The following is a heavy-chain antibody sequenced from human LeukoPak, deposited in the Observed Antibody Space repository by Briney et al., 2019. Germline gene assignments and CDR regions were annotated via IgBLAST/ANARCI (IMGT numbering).Heavy chain of an antibody. V-gene: IGHV3-23*01. CDR2: IRGSGGST. J-gene: IGHJ4*02. D-gene: IGHD2-2*01. Sequence: GGSLRLSCAASGFTFSSYAMSWVRQDPGKGLEWVSAIRGSGGSTYYADSVKGRFTISRDNSKNTLYLQMNSLIAEDTAVYYCARALGYCSSASCYYFDNWGQGTLVTVSS. CDR1: GFTFSSYA. CDR3: ARALGYCSSASCYYFDN.